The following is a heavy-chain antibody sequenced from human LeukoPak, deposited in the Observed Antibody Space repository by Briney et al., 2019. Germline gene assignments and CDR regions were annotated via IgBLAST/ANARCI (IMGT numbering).Heavy chain of an antibody. CDR2: IYYSGST. V-gene: IGHV4-31*03. CDR3: AKDQAADYGLFDY. Sequence: SETLSLTCTVSGGSVSSGGYYWSWIRQHPGKGLEWIGYIYYSGSTYYNPSLKSRVTISVDTSKNQFSLKLSSVTAADTAVYYCAKDQAADYGLFDYWGQGTLVTVSS. D-gene: IGHD3-10*01. J-gene: IGHJ4*02. CDR1: GGSVSSGGYY.